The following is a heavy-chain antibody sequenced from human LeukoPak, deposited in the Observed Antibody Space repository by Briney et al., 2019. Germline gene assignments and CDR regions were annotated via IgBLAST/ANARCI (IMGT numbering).Heavy chain of an antibody. CDR2: IYHSGST. CDR1: GGSISSGGYY. CDR3: ARGAGDYETFDY. V-gene: IGHV4-30-2*01. Sequence: PSETLSLTCTVSGGSISSGGYYWSWIRQPPGKGLEWIGYIYHSGSTYYNPSLKSRVTISVDRSKNQFSLKLSSVTAADTAVYYCARGAGDYETFDYWGQGTLVTVSS. J-gene: IGHJ4*02. D-gene: IGHD4-17*01.